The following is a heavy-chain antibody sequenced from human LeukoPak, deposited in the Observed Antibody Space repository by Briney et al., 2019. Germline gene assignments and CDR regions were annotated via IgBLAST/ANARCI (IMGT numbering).Heavy chain of an antibody. CDR3: VRIYCTSTSCYGDSYYGMDV. CDR1: GGSISSSSHS. V-gene: IGHV4-39*01. D-gene: IGHD2-2*01. Sequence: SETLSLTCTVSGGSISSSSHSCGWIRHPPGKWLEWIGSISYSGSTYYHPSLKTRVTMSVDTSENQFSLKLSSVTDAESTVYYCVRIYCTSTSCYGDSYYGMDVWGQGTTVTVSS. J-gene: IGHJ6*02. CDR2: ISYSGST.